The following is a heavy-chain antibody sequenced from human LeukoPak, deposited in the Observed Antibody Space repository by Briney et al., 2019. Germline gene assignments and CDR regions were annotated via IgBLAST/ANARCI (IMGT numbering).Heavy chain of an antibody. CDR3: ARDDSVWFGELSHDY. CDR1: GSTFTIYG. D-gene: IGHD3-10*01. CDR2: ISAYNGNT. J-gene: IGHJ4*02. Sequence: ASVKLSCTSSGSTFTIYGISWDRHCPGQGLELMGWISAYNGNTNYAQKLQGRVTMTTDTSTSTAYMELRSLRSDDTAVYYCARDDSVWFGELSHDYWGQGTLVTVSA. V-gene: IGHV1-18*01.